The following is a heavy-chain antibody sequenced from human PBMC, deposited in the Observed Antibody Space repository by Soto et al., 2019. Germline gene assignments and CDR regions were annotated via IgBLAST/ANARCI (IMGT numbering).Heavy chain of an antibody. CDR3: AHTYIYLYYGSGRPTQNFDY. V-gene: IGHV2-5*01. J-gene: IGHJ4*02. CDR1: GFSLSTSGVG. CDR2: IYWNDDK. Sequence: QITLKESGPTLVKPTQTLTLTCTFSGFSLSTSGVGVGWIRQPPGKALEWLALIYWNDDKRYSPSLKSRLTITKDTSKNQVVLTTTNMDPVDTATYYCAHTYIYLYYGSGRPTQNFDYWGQGTLVTVSS. D-gene: IGHD3-10*01.